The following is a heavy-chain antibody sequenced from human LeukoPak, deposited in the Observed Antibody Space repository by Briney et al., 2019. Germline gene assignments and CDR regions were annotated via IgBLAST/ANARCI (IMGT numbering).Heavy chain of an antibody. Sequence: GGSLRLSCAASGFTFNSYAMSWVRQAPGKGLEWVANIKQDGSEKYYVDSVKGRFIISRDNAKNSLYLQMNSLRVEDTAVYYCARAQGYSGYDYHYWGQGTLVTVSS. D-gene: IGHD5-12*01. CDR3: ARAQGYSGYDYHY. V-gene: IGHV3-7*01. J-gene: IGHJ4*02. CDR2: IKQDGSEK. CDR1: GFTFNSYA.